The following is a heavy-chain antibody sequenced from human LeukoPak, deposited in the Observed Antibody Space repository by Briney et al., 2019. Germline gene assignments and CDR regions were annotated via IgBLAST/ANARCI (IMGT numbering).Heavy chain of an antibody. V-gene: IGHV3-48*03. CDR1: GFTFSSYE. CDR3: AREGYGDYVFFYY. Sequence: PGGSLRLSCAASGFTFSSYEMNWVRQAPGKGLEWVSYISSSGSTICYADSVKGRFTISRDNAKNSLYLQMNSLRVEDTAVYYCAREGYGDYVFFYYWGQGTLVTVSS. D-gene: IGHD4-17*01. CDR2: ISSSGSTI. J-gene: IGHJ4*02.